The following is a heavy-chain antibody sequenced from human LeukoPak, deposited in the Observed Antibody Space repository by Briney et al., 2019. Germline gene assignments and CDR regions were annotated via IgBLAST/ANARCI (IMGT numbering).Heavy chain of an antibody. V-gene: IGHV3-30*04. J-gene: IGHJ4*02. CDR2: ISYDGSNK. CDR1: GFTFSSYA. D-gene: IGHD4-17*01. Sequence: PGRSLRLSCAASGFTFSSYAMHWVRQAPGKGLEWVAVISYDGSNKYYADSVKGRFTISRDNSKNTLYLQMNSLRAEDTAVYYCARDSQPYGDYYFDYWGQGTLVTVPS. CDR3: ARDSQPYGDYYFDY.